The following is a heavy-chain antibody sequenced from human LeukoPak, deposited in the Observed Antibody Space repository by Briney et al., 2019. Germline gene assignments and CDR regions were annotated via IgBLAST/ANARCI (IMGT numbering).Heavy chain of an antibody. D-gene: IGHD3-3*01. Sequence: GGSLGLSCAASGFTFSSYAMSWVRQAPGKGLEWVSAISGSGGSTYYADSVKGRFTISRDNPKNTLYLQMNSLRAEDTAVYYCAKTLADYDFWSGYYTDYWGQGTLVTVSS. CDR2: ISGSGGST. CDR1: GFTFSSYA. J-gene: IGHJ4*02. V-gene: IGHV3-23*01. CDR3: AKTLADYDFWSGYYTDY.